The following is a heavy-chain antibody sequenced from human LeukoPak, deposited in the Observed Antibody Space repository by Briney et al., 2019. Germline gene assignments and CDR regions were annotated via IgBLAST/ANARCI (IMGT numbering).Heavy chain of an antibody. V-gene: IGHV1-69*04. D-gene: IGHD1-26*01. J-gene: IGHJ4*02. CDR3: ARGEWELLRRRCFDY. Sequence: GASVKVSCKASGGTFSSYAISWVRQAPGQGLEWMGRIIPILGIANYAQKFQGRVTITADKSTSTAYMEPSSLRSEDTAVYYCARGEWELLRRRCFDYWGQGTLVTVSS. CDR1: GGTFSSYA. CDR2: IIPILGIA.